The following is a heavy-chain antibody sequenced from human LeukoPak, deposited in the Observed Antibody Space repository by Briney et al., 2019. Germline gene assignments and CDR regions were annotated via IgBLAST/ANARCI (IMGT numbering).Heavy chain of an antibody. CDR2: IYRSGST. Sequence: PSETLSRTCSVSGGTISSYYWSWIRQSPEKGLEWIAYIYRSGSTNYNPSLKSRVTISIDTSKKQFSLRLSSVTAVDTAVYYCARLNYDYYYMDVWGKGTTVTVSS. J-gene: IGHJ6*03. CDR1: GGTISSYY. CDR3: ARLNYDYYYMDV. V-gene: IGHV4-59*08.